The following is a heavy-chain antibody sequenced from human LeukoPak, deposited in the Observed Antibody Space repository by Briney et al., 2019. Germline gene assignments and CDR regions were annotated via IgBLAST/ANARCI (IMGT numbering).Heavy chain of an antibody. V-gene: IGHV3-23*01. CDR2: ISGSGGST. D-gene: IGHD3-22*01. Sequence: HTGGSLRLSCAASGFTFSRFGLHWVRQAPGKGLEWVSAISGSGGSTYYADSVKGRFTISRDNSKNTLYLQMNSLRAEDTAVYYCAKDRSITMIVVVITASDYWGQGTLVTVSS. CDR1: GFTFSRFG. CDR3: AKDRSITMIVVVITASDY. J-gene: IGHJ4*02.